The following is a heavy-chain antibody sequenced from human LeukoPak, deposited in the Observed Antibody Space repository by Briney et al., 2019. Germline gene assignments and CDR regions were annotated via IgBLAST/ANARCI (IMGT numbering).Heavy chain of an antibody. J-gene: IGHJ5*02. CDR2: IYPGESIYASENT. V-gene: IGHV4-4*07. Sequence: SETLSLTCSVSGVSISAYYWSWIRQPAGKGLEWIGRIYPGESIYASENTNYNPSLKSRVTMSVDTSKNQFSLKLSSVTAADTAVYYCARDPYSSSWYSGDNWFDPWGQGTLVTVSS. D-gene: IGHD6-13*01. CDR1: GVSISAYY. CDR3: ARDPYSSSWYSGDNWFDP.